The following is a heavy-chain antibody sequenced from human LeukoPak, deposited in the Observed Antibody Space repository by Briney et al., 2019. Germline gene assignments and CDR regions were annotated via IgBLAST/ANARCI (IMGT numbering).Heavy chain of an antibody. CDR2: ISSSSSTI. Sequence: GGSLRLSCTASEFTVSSNYMSWFRQAPGKGLEWVSYISSSSSTIYYADSVKGRFTISRDNAKNSLYLQMNSLRAEDTAVYYCAREPRHYGSGIPEGMDVWGKGTTVTVSS. D-gene: IGHD3-10*01. CDR3: AREPRHYGSGIPEGMDV. CDR1: EFTVSSNY. V-gene: IGHV3-11*04. J-gene: IGHJ6*04.